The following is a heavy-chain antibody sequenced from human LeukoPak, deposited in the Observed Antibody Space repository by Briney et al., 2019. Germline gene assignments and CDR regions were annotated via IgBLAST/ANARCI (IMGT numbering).Heavy chain of an antibody. CDR1: GGTFSSYT. Sequence: SVKVSCKASGGTFSSYTISWVRQAPGQGLEWMGRIIPILGIANYAQKFQGRVTITADKSTSTAYMELSSLRSEDTAVYYCARDQVVPADPDAFDIWGQGTMVTVSS. V-gene: IGHV1-69*04. J-gene: IGHJ3*02. CDR2: IIPILGIA. CDR3: ARDQVVPADPDAFDI. D-gene: IGHD2-2*01.